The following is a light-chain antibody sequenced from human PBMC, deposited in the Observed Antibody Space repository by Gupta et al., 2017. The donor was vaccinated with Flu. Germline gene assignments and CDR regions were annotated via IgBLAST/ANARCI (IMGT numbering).Light chain of an antibody. CDR3: EEWDDNPNGPGYV. CDR2: KTN. V-gene: IGLV1-47*01. Sequence: QSVLTQPPSASGAPGQTVSISCSGVDSNIGYNYVYWYQHCPGTAPKLLISKTNQRHSGGPSRCSGSTSGTAASMVISRLRSEDEAEYYCEEWDDNPNGPGYVFGTGTKVTVL. CDR1: DSNIGYNY. J-gene: IGLJ1*01.